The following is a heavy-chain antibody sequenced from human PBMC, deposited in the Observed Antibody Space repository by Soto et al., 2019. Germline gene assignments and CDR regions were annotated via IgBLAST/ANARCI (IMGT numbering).Heavy chain of an antibody. J-gene: IGHJ5*02. Sequence: ASVTVSCKTSGYTFTSYGICWVRQAPGQGLEWMGWISAYNGNTNYAQKLQGRVTMTTDTCTSTAYMELRSLRSDDTAVYFYSRASINMTTVIYAQPISNHWGQGTLVTVSS. D-gene: IGHD4-17*01. V-gene: IGHV1-18*01. CDR2: ISAYNGNT. CDR3: SRASINMTTVIYAQPISNH. CDR1: GYTFTSYG.